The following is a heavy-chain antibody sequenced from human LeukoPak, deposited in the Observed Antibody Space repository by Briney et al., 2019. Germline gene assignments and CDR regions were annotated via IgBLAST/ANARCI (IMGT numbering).Heavy chain of an antibody. CDR3: ARDSRYFHWLFLSDFDY. Sequence: GASVKVSCKASGYTFSNYGISWVRQAPGQGLEWMGWISGYNFNTNYAQKFQGRVTMTTDTSTTTAYMELRSRRSDDTAVYYCARDSRYFHWLFLSDFDYWGQGTLGIVSS. D-gene: IGHD3-9*01. J-gene: IGHJ4*02. V-gene: IGHV1-18*01. CDR1: GYTFSNYG. CDR2: ISGYNFNT.